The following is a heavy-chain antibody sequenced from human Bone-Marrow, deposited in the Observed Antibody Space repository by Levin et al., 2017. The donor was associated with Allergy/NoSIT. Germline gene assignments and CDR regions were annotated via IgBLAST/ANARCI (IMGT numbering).Heavy chain of an antibody. Sequence: GGSLRLSCKASGYSFTNYWIGWVRQMPGKGLEWMGIIYAGDSDSKYSPSFQGQVTFSADKSISTAYLQWSSLKASDTAMYYCARVRGYSYGYEDYWGQGTLVTVSS. CDR3: ARVRGYSYGYEDY. CDR1: GYSFTNYW. D-gene: IGHD5-18*01. J-gene: IGHJ4*02. V-gene: IGHV5-51*01. CDR2: IYAGDSDS.